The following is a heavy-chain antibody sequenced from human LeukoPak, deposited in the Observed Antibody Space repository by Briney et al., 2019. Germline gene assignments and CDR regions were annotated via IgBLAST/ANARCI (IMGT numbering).Heavy chain of an antibody. V-gene: IGHV3-23*01. J-gene: IGHJ4*02. Sequence: PGGSLRLSCAASGFTFSSYNMSWVRQAPGKGLEWVSAISGSGGSTYYADPVKGRFTISRDNYKNTLYLQMNSLRAEDAAVYYCAKDRVDIVATIPSGFDYWGQGTLVTVSS. CDR2: ISGSGGST. D-gene: IGHD5-12*01. CDR3: AKDRVDIVATIPSGFDY. CDR1: GFTFSSYN.